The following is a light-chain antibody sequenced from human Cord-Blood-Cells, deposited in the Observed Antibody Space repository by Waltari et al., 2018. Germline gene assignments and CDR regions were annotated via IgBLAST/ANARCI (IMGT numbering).Light chain of an antibody. CDR2: GAS. CDR3: QQYGSSPQT. V-gene: IGKV3-20*01. J-gene: IGKJ2*01. CDR1: QSVSSSY. Sequence: EIVLTQSPGTLSLSPGDRATLPCRASQSVSSSYLAWYQQKPGQAPRLLIYGASSRATGIPDRFSGSGSGTDFTLTISRLEPEDFAVYYCQQYGSSPQTFGQGTKLEIK.